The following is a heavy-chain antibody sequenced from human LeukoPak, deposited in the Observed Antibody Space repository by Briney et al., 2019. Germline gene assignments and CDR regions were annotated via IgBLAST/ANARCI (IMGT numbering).Heavy chain of an antibody. CDR3: AKDLGSSSWSPCEFDP. J-gene: IGHJ5*02. V-gene: IGHV3-23*01. CDR1: GFTFSSYA. CDR2: TSGSGGST. Sequence: GGSLRLSCAASGFTFSSYAMSWVRQAPGKGLEWVSATSGSGGSTYYADSVKGRFTISRDNSKNTLYLQMNSLRAEDTAVYYCAKDLGSSSWSPCEFDPWGQGTLVTVSS. D-gene: IGHD6-13*01.